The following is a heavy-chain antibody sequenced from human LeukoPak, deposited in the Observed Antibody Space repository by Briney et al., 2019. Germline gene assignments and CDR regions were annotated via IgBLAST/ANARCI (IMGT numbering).Heavy chain of an antibody. CDR2: IRNSGSI. CDR1: GFTFDDYA. V-gene: IGHV3-9*03. CDR3: AKGTRYSSGWYDDYYFDY. J-gene: IGHJ4*02. D-gene: IGHD6-19*01. Sequence: AGGSLRLSCAASGFTFDDYAMHWVRQAPGKGLEWVSGIRNSGSIGYADSVKGRFTISRDNAKNSLYLQMSSLRAEDMALYYCAKGTRYSSGWYDDYYFDYWGQGTLVTVSS.